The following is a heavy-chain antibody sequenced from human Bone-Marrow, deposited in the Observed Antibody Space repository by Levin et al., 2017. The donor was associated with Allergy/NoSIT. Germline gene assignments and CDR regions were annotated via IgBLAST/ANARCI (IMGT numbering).Heavy chain of an antibody. V-gene: IGHV5-51*01. D-gene: IGHD4-23*01. J-gene: IGHJ6*03. Sequence: KVSCKGSGYRFTSYWIGWVRQMPGKGLEWMGIIYPSDSDTRYNPSFQGQVTISADKSISTAYLQWSSLKASDTAIYYCARRGKDSYYYYMDVWGKGTTVIVSS. CDR1: GYRFTSYW. CDR3: ARRGKDSYYYYMDV. CDR2: IYPSDSDT.